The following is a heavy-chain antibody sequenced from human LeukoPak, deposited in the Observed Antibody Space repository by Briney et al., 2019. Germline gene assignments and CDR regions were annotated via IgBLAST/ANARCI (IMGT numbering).Heavy chain of an antibody. V-gene: IGHV3-30-3*01. J-gene: IGHJ4*02. Sequence: GGSLRLSCAASGITFINHAMDWVRQAPGKGLEWVAVISYDGSDTYYADSVKGRFTISRDNSKSTLYLQMNSLRVDDTAVYYCARNPGVGSSWYRLHYWGQGTLVTVSS. CDR3: ARNPGVGSSWYRLHY. D-gene: IGHD6-13*01. CDR2: ISYDGSDT. CDR1: GITFINHA.